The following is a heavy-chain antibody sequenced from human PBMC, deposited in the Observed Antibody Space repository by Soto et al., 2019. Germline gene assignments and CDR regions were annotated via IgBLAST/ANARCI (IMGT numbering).Heavy chain of an antibody. V-gene: IGHV3-48*03. CDR2: ITTSGATT. D-gene: IGHD2-2*01. CDR1: GFTLKNYN. J-gene: IGHJ4*02. Sequence: EVQVVESGGGLVQPGGALRLSCEASGFTLKNYNMNWVRQAPGKGLEWVSHITTSGATTYYADSVKGRFTISRDNAKNSLYLQMNSLRVEDTGVYYCARGFCSGSNCDGTYWGQGTLVTVSS. CDR3: ARGFCSGSNCDGTY.